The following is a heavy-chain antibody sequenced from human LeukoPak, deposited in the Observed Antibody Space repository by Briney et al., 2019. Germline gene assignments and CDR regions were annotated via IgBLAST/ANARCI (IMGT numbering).Heavy chain of an antibody. V-gene: IGHV3-21*01. CDR1: GFTFSSFT. CDR3: ARAIMVGLSGWADY. D-gene: IGHD6-19*01. J-gene: IGHJ4*02. CDR2: ISSSSRDI. Sequence: PGGSLRLSCADSGFTFSSFTMNWVRQAPGKGLEWVAAISSSSRDIFYADSVKGRFSISRDNTQNSLSLQMNSLRAEDTAVYYCARAIMVGLSGWADYWGQGTLVTVSS.